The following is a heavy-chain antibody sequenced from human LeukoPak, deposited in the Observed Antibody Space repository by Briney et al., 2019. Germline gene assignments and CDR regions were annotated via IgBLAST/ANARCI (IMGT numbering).Heavy chain of an antibody. CDR2: ISVSGDST. J-gene: IGHJ6*02. D-gene: IGHD2-2*01. CDR1: GYTFSSYA. V-gene: IGHV3-23*01. Sequence: PVGSLRVSCVAPGYTFSSYAMSWVRQAPGKGLEWVSHISVSGDSTDYADSVKGRFTISRDNSKNTLYLQMNSLRAEDTAVYYCAKDRGYCSSTSCLNYYYYYGMDVWGQGTTVTVSS. CDR3: AKDRGYCSSTSCLNYYYYYGMDV.